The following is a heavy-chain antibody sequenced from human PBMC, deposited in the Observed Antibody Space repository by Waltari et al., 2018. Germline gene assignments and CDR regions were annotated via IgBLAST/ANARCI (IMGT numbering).Heavy chain of an antibody. Sequence: QVQLVQSGAEVKKPGSSVKVSCKASGGTFSSYTISWVRQAPGQGLEWMGRIIPILGIANYAQKFQGRVTITADKSTSTAYMELSSLRSEDTAVYYCARDLGGVVVGTGVHYYYGMDVWGQGTTVTVSS. V-gene: IGHV1-69*08. CDR2: IIPILGIA. J-gene: IGHJ6*02. CDR1: GGTFSSYT. CDR3: ARDLGGVVVGTGVHYYYGMDV. D-gene: IGHD3-22*01.